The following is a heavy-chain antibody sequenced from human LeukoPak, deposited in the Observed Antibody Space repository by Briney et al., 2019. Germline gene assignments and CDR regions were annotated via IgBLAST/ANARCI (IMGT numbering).Heavy chain of an antibody. Sequence: SETLSLTCTVSGDSISSNYWSWIRQPAGKGLEWIGYIYNSGSTNYNPSLKSRVTISIDTSKNQFSLNLSSATAADTAVYYCARGYSYGPDYWGQGTLVTVSS. V-gene: IGHV4-59*01. J-gene: IGHJ4*02. CDR2: IYNSGST. CDR1: GDSISSNY. CDR3: ARGYSYGPDY. D-gene: IGHD5-18*01.